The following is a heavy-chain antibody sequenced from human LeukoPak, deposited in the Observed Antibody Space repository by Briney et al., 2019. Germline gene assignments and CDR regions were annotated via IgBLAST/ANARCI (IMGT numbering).Heavy chain of an antibody. CDR1: GFTFSSYA. CDR3: MTAAGYNFGQY. Sequence: LAGGSLRLSCAASGFTFSSYAVSWVRQAPGKGLEWVSALYIGGNTYYADSVRGRFTISRDNSKNTLYLQMNSLRAEDTAIYYCMTAAGYNFGQYWGQGTLVTVSS. D-gene: IGHD5-18*01. CDR2: LYIGGNT. J-gene: IGHJ4*02. V-gene: IGHV3-23*05.